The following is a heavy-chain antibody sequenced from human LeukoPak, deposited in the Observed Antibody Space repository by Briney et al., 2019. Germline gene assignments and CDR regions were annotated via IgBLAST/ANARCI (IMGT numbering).Heavy chain of an antibody. CDR2: ISWNSGSI. CDR3: AKSLMVRGVIIN. V-gene: IGHV3-9*01. D-gene: IGHD3-10*01. Sequence: GGSLRLSCAASGFTFDDYAMHWVRQAPGKGLERVSGISWNSGSIGYADSVKGRFTISRDNAKNSLYLQMNSLRAEDTALYYCAKSLMVRGVIINWGQGTLVTVSS. J-gene: IGHJ4*02. CDR1: GFTFDDYA.